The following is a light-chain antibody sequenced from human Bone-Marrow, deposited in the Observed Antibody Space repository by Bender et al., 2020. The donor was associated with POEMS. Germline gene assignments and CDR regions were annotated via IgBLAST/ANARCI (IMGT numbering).Light chain of an antibody. J-gene: IGLJ2*01. V-gene: IGLV3-1*01. Sequence: SYELTQPPSVSVSPGQAASITCSGDKLGDKFAYWYQQKPGQSPVLVIYENSRRPSGIPERFSASNSGNTATLTISGTQAMDEADYYCQAWDSYNVVFGGGTKLTVL. CDR1: KLGDKF. CDR2: ENS. CDR3: QAWDSYNVV.